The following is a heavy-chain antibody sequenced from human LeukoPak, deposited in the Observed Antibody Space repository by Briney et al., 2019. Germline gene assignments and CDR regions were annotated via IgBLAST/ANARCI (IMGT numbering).Heavy chain of an antibody. Sequence: PGGSLRLSCAASGFTFSNYAMTWVRQAPGKGLEWVSAISGSGGNTYYADSVKGRFTISRDNSKNTLYLQMNSLRAEDTAVYYCARADVGDYDILTGPDYYYYYGMDVWGQGTTVTVSS. CDR3: ARADVGDYDILTGPDYYYYYGMDV. J-gene: IGHJ6*02. D-gene: IGHD3-9*01. V-gene: IGHV3-23*01. CDR1: GFTFSNYA. CDR2: ISGSGGNT.